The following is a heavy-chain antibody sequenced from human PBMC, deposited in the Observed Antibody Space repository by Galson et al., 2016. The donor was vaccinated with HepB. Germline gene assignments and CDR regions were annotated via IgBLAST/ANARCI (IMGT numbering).Heavy chain of an antibody. CDR1: GFTFSSYA. CDR2: LTGSGGGT. J-gene: IGHJ4*02. D-gene: IGHD6-25*01. CDR3: AKVPHHSTGWPREIDY. Sequence: SLRLSCAASGFTFSSYAMNWVRQAPGKGLELVATLTGSGGGTYYADSVKGRFTISRDSSKSTLYLEMISLRAGDTAVYYCAKVPHHSTGWPREIDYWGQGTLVIVSS. V-gene: IGHV3-23*01.